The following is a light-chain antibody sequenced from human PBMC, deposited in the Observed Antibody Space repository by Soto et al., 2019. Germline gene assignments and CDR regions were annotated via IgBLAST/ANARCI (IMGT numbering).Light chain of an antibody. CDR2: EVN. CDR1: SSDIASYKC. J-gene: IGLJ2*01. Sequence: QSVLTQPASVSGSPGQSITISCTGTSSDIASYKCVSWFQHHPGKAPKLLIYEVNNRPSGISNLFSGSKSGNTASLTISGLQPEDEANYFCSSATNTDTLVVFGGGTKLTVL. V-gene: IGLV2-14*01. CDR3: SSATNTDTLVV.